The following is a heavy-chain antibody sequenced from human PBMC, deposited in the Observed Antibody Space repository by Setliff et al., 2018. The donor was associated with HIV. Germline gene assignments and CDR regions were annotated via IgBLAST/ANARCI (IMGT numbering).Heavy chain of an antibody. CDR1: GFTFSDYA. D-gene: IGHD3-16*02. J-gene: IGHJ6*02. V-gene: IGHV3-23*01. Sequence: GGSLRLSCAASGFTFSDYAMSWVRQAPGKGLEWVSIISGSGDSTYYADSVKGRFTISRDNSKNTLYLQMYSLRAEDTAVYYCARHWLTFGGVIDQGYGMDVWGQGTTVTVSS. CDR2: ISGSGDST. CDR3: ARHWLTFGGVIDQGYGMDV.